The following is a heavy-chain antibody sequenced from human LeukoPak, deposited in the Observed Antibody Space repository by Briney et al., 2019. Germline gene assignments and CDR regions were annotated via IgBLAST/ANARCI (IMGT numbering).Heavy chain of an antibody. D-gene: IGHD4-23*01. J-gene: IGHJ3*02. CDR3: AREPESDYGGNGDAFDI. V-gene: IGHV4-59*01. CDR2: IYYSGST. Sequence: SETLSLTCTVSGGSISSYYWSWIRQPPGKGLEWIGYIYYSGSTNYNPPLKSRVTISVDTSKNQFSLKLSSVTAADTAVYYCAREPESDYGGNGDAFDIWGQGTMVTVSS. CDR1: GGSISSYY.